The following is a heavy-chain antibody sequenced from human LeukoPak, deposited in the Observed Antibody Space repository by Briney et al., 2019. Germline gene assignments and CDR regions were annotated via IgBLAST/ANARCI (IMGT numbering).Heavy chain of an antibody. Sequence: ASVKVSCKVSGYTLTELSMHWVRQAPGKGLESMGGFDPEDGETIYAQKFQGRVTMTEDTSTDTAYMELSSLRSEDTAVYYCATGGIKMNYYGSGSYYDYWGQGTLVTVSS. CDR2: FDPEDGET. CDR3: ATGGIKMNYYGSGSYYDY. D-gene: IGHD3-10*01. J-gene: IGHJ4*02. V-gene: IGHV1-24*01. CDR1: GYTLTELS.